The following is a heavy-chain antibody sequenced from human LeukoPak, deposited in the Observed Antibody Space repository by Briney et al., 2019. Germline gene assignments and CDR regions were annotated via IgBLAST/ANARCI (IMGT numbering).Heavy chain of an antibody. CDR3: ARGDGSSPVGYYYYMDV. CDR2: IIPILGTA. J-gene: IGHJ6*03. D-gene: IGHD6-13*01. Sequence: SVKVSCKASGGTFSSYAISWVRQAPGRGLEWMGGIIPILGTANYAQKFQGRVTITADESTSTAYMELSSLRSEDTAVYYCARGDGSSPVGYYYYMDVWGKGTTVTISS. V-gene: IGHV1-69*13. CDR1: GGTFSSYA.